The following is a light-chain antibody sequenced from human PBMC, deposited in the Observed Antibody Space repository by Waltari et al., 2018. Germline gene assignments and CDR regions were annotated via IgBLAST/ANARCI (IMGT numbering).Light chain of an antibody. CDR3: QTWGPAVPYV. CDR1: SGHNSNT. Sequence: QLVLTQSPSASASLGASVKLTCTLSSGHNSNTIAWHQQQPENGPRFLMQVKSEGSYNKGDGTPDRFSGSSAGAERYLTISTLQSEDVADCYCQTWGPAVPYVLGPGTTISV. J-gene: IGLJ1*01. V-gene: IGLV4-69*01. CDR2: VKSEGSY.